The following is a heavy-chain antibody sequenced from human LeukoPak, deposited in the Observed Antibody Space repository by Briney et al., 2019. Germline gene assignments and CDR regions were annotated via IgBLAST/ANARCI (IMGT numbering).Heavy chain of an antibody. CDR3: AKGAYYYDSSGYYGY. D-gene: IGHD3-22*01. CDR2: ISYDGSNK. V-gene: IGHV3-30*18. CDR1: GFTFSSYG. Sequence: GGSLRLSCAASGFTFSSYGMHWVRQAPGKGLEWVAVISYDGSNKYYADSVKGRFTISRDNSKNTLYLKMKSLRAEDTAVYYCAKGAYYYDSSGYYGYWGQGTLVPVSS. J-gene: IGHJ4*02.